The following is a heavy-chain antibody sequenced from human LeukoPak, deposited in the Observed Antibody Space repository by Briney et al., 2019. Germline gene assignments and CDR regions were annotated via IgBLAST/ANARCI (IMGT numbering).Heavy chain of an antibody. Sequence: PGGSLRLSCTASGFTLSDYYMSWIRQAPGKGLVWVSRINTDGSSTSYADSVKGRFTISRDSAKNSLYLQMDSLRAEDTAVYYCAKADEDIVVIPTATFDYWGQGTLVTVSS. J-gene: IGHJ4*02. V-gene: IGHV3-74*01. CDR1: GFTLSDYY. CDR3: AKADEDIVVIPTATFDY. CDR2: INTDGSST. D-gene: IGHD2-2*01.